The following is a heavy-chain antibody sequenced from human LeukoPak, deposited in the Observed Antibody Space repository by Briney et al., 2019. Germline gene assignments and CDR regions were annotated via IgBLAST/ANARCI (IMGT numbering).Heavy chain of an antibody. D-gene: IGHD2-8*01. CDR1: GYTFTSYG. J-gene: IGHJ4*02. Sequence: GASVTVSCKASGYTFTSYGISWVRQAPGQGLEWMGWISAYNGNTNYAQKLQGRVTMTTDTSTSTAYMELRSLRSDDTAVYYCARVQFHGLMVYAPTRYYFDYWGQGTLVTVSS. CDR3: ARVQFHGLMVYAPTRYYFDY. V-gene: IGHV1-18*01. CDR2: ISAYNGNT.